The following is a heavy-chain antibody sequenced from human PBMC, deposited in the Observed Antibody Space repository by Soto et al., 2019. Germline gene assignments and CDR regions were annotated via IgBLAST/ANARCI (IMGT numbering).Heavy chain of an antibody. CDR2: ISGDNGNT. Sequence: QVQLVQSGPEVKKPGASVKVSCKASGYSFTTYVIAWVRQAPGQGLEWMGWISGDNGNTNYAQKLQGRVTMTTDISTSTAYMELRRLGSDDTAVYYCARDGYYYNWGQGTMVIVSS. J-gene: IGHJ3*01. D-gene: IGHD3-22*01. CDR3: ARDGYYYN. V-gene: IGHV1-18*01. CDR1: GYSFTTYV.